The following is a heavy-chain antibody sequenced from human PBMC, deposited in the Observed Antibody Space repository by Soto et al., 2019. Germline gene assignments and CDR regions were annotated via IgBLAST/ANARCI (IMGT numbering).Heavy chain of an antibody. D-gene: IGHD5-12*01. J-gene: IGHJ3*02. CDR2: ISWNSGSI. V-gene: IGHV3-9*01. CDR1: GFTFDDYA. CDR3: AKDPDRGYDPQGYHAFDI. Sequence: EVQLVESGGGLVQPGRSLRLSCAASGFTFDDYAMHWVRQAPGKGLEWVSGISWNSGSIGYADSVKGRFTISRDNAKNSLYLQMNSLRAEDTALYYCAKDPDRGYDPQGYHAFDIWGQGTMVTVSS.